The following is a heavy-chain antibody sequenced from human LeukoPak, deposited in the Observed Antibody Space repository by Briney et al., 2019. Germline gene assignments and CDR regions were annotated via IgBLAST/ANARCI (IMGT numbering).Heavy chain of an antibody. CDR3: AKMGGPDAFDI. D-gene: IGHD2-15*01. Sequence: GGSLRLSCVVSGFTFSNYGMHWVRQAPGKGLEWVAVISYDGSNKYYADSVKGRFTISRDNSKNTLYLQMNSLRAEDTAVYYCAKMGGPDAFDIWGQGTMVTVSS. V-gene: IGHV3-30*18. CDR2: ISYDGSNK. CDR1: GFTFSNYG. J-gene: IGHJ3*02.